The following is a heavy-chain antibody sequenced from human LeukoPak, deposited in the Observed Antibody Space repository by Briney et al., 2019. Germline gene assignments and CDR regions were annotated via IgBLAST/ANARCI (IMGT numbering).Heavy chain of an antibody. CDR2: IYYSGST. D-gene: IGHD2-2*01. CDR3: ARVGGYCSSTSCPSYYFDY. J-gene: IGHJ4*02. V-gene: IGHV4-39*07. CDR1: GGSISSSSYY. Sequence: SETLSLTCTVSGGSISSSSYYWGWIRQPPGKGLEWIGSIYYSGSTYYNPSLKSRVTISVDTSKNPFSLKLSSVTAADTAVYYCARVGGYCSSTSCPSYYFDYWGQGTLVTVSS.